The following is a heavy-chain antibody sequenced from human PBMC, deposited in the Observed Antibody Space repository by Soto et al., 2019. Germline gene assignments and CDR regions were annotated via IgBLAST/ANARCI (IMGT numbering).Heavy chain of an antibody. CDR1: GFTFSSYG. Sequence: QVQLVESGGGVVQPGRSLRLSCAASGFTFSSYGMHWVRQPPGKGLERVAVIWFDRSNKHYADSVKGRFTISRDNSKNALYLQMNSLRAEDTAVYYCAHSSSWYYFDYWGQGTLVNVSS. CDR2: IWFDRSNK. J-gene: IGHJ4*02. CDR3: AHSSSWYYFDY. D-gene: IGHD6-13*01. V-gene: IGHV3-33*01.